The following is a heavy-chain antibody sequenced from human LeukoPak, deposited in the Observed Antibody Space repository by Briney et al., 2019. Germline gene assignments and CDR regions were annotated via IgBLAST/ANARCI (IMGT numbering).Heavy chain of an antibody. J-gene: IGHJ4*02. CDR1: GGSFSGYY. CDR3: ARESYYGSGSLPAFY. CDR2: INHSGST. D-gene: IGHD3-10*01. Sequence: SETLSLTCAVCGGSFSGYYWSWIRQPPGKGLEWIGEINHSGSTNYNPSLKSRVTISVDTSKNQFSLKLSSVTAADTAVYYCARESYYGSGSLPAFYWGQGTLVTVSS. V-gene: IGHV4-34*01.